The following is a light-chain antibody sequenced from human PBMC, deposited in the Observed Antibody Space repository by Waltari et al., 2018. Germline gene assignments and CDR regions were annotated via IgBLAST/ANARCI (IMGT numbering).Light chain of an antibody. CDR2: LAS. CDR1: PSVGTW. CDR3: QQYSSFST. Sequence: DIQLILSPSTLSASVGDRVTISCLASPSVGTWLAWYQQKPGIAPRLMIYLASSVERGVPSRISGSGSGTEFALTISSLQPDDFATYSWQQYSSFSTFGQGTKVDI. V-gene: IGKV1-5*03. J-gene: IGKJ2*01.